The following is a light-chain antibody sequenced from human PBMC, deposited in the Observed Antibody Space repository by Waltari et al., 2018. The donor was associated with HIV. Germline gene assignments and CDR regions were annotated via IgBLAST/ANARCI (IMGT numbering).Light chain of an antibody. CDR3: SSYTISSTVV. J-gene: IGLJ2*01. CDR2: DVT. V-gene: IGLV2-14*03. CDR1: GSDIGGYNY. Sequence: QSALTQSASVSGSPGQSITISCTGTGSDIGGYNYVSWYQQQPGKAPKLLIYDVTDRPSGISDRFSGSKSGNTASLTISGLQAEDEADYYCSSYTISSTVVFGGGT.